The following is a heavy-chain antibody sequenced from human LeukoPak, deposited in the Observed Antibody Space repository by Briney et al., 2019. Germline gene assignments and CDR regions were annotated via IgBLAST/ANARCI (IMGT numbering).Heavy chain of an antibody. CDR3: AKDPPTTGTTFDN. CDR2: IGGGGVDT. Sequence: LRLSCAASGFTFSSYAMSWVRQAPGKGLEWVSSIGGGGVDTYYADSVKGRFTISRDNSKNTLYLRMNSLRVEDTAVYYCAKDPPTTGTTFDNWGRGTLVTVSS. CDR1: GFTFSSYA. J-gene: IGHJ4*02. V-gene: IGHV3-23*01. D-gene: IGHD1-1*01.